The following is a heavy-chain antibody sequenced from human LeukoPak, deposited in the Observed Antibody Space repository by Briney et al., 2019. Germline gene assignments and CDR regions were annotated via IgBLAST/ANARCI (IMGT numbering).Heavy chain of an antibody. V-gene: IGHV4-38-2*01. Sequence: PSETLSLTCAVSGYTISSGYYWGWIRQPPGKGLEWIGSIYHSGSTYYNPSLKSRVTISVDTSKNQFSLKLSSVTAADTAVYYCARCIAAAGTVDWFDPWGQGTLVTVSS. CDR2: IYHSGST. J-gene: IGHJ5*02. CDR3: ARCIAAAGTVDWFDP. CDR1: GYTISSGYY. D-gene: IGHD6-13*01.